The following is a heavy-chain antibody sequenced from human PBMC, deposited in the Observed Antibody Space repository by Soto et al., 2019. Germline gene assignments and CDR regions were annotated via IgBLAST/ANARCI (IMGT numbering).Heavy chain of an antibody. J-gene: IGHJ3*02. CDR2: IYYSGST. Sequence: QVQLQESGPGLVKPSETLSLTCTVSGGSISSYYWSWIRQPPGQGLEWIGYIYYSGSTNYNPYLKSRVTISVDTSKYQFSLKLSSVTAADTAVYYCARGDWGSGWYRFAVDIWGQGTMVTGSS. V-gene: IGHV4-59*01. D-gene: IGHD6-19*01. CDR3: ARGDWGSGWYRFAVDI. CDR1: GGSISSYY.